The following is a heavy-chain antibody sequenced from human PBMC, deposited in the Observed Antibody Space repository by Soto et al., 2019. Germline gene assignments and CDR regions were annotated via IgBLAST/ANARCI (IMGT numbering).Heavy chain of an antibody. CDR2: IIPILGIA. Sequence: SVKVSCKASGYTFTRSGISWVRQAPGQGLEWMGRIIPILGIANYAQKFQGRVTITADKSTSTAYMELSSLRSEDTAVYYCARRYGGNFDYWGQGTLVTVSS. CDR3: ARRYGGNFDY. D-gene: IGHD1-26*01. J-gene: IGHJ4*02. V-gene: IGHV1-69*04. CDR1: GYTFTRSG.